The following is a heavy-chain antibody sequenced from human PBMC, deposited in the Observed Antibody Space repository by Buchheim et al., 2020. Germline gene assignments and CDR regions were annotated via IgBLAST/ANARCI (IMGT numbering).Heavy chain of an antibody. J-gene: IGHJ6*02. V-gene: IGHV4-34*01. CDR2: INHSGST. Sequence: QVQLQQWGAGLLKPSETLSLTCAVYGGSFSGYYWSWIRQPPGKGLEWIGEINHSGSTNYNPSLKSRVTISVNTSKNQFSLMLSSVTAADTAVYYCARGRGYYYYYGMDVWGQGTT. CDR3: ARGRGYYYYYGMDV. CDR1: GGSFSGYY.